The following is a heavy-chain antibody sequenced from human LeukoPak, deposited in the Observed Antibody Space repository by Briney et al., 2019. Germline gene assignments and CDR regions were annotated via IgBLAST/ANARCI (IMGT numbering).Heavy chain of an antibody. CDR2: IHYSGHT. D-gene: IGHD6-13*01. J-gene: IGHJ5*02. Sequence: SETLSLTCSVRGGHFDAYYWSWIRQPTRKGLARIGSIHYSGHTNYNPSLKSRVTISVDTSKKQFSLKLSSVTAADTAVYYCASTPGIAATGTLCWFDPWGQGTLVTVSS. CDR1: GGHFDAYY. V-gene: IGHV4-59*01. CDR3: ASTPGIAATGTLCWFDP.